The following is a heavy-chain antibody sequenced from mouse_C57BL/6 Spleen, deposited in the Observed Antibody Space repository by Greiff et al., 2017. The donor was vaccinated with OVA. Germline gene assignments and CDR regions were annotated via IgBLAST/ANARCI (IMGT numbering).Heavy chain of an antibody. CDR2: INPSNGGT. CDR3: ARRGGYYDPDYFDD. V-gene: IGHV1-53*01. CDR1: GYTFTSYW. Sequence: QVQLQQSGTELVKPGASVQLSCKASGYTFTSYWMHWVKQRPGQGLEWIGYINPSNGGTNYNEKFKSKATLTVDKSSSTASMQLSSLTSEDSAVYYCARRGGYYDPDYFDDWGQGTTLTVSS. J-gene: IGHJ2*01. D-gene: IGHD2-4*01.